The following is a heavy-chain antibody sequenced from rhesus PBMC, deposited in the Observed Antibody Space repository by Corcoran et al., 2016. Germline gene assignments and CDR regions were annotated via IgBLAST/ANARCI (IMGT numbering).Heavy chain of an antibody. CDR2: IGGSTGTT. Sequence: QVQLQESGPGLVKPSETLSLTCAVSGGSISGYWWGWIRQPPGKGREWIGDIGGSTGTTSYNPSLKCRVTISTDPSKNQFSLQLSSVTAADTAVYYCARAHSSGWYFYGLDSWGQGVVVTVSS. CDR1: GGSISGYW. V-gene: IGHV4-165*01. J-gene: IGHJ6*01. D-gene: IGHD6-31*01. CDR3: ARAHSSGWYFYGLDS.